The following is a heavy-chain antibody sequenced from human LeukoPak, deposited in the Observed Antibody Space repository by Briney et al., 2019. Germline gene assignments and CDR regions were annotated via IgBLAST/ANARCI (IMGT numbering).Heavy chain of an antibody. Sequence: SETLSLTCTVSGGSISGYYWSWIRQPPGKGLEWIGYIYYSGSTNYNPSLKSRVTISVDTSKNQFSLKLSSVTAADTAVYYCARETPYYDSSGPIDYWGQGTLVTVSS. V-gene: IGHV4-59*01. CDR3: ARETPYYDSSGPIDY. D-gene: IGHD3-22*01. CDR2: IYYSGST. CDR1: GGSISGYY. J-gene: IGHJ4*02.